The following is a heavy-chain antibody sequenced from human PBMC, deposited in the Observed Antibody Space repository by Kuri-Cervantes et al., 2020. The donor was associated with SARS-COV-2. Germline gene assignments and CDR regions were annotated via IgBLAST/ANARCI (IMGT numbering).Heavy chain of an antibody. V-gene: IGHV1-69*04. CDR1: GGTFSSYA. Sequence: SVKVSCKASGGTFSSYAISWVRQAPGQGLEWMGRIIPILGIANYAQKFQGRVTITADKSTSTAYMELSSLRSEDTAVYYCARGRSNTYYYGSGSYLWPPDYWGQGTLVTVSS. CDR2: IIPILGIA. D-gene: IGHD3-10*01. J-gene: IGHJ4*02. CDR3: ARGRSNTYYYGSGSYLWPPDY.